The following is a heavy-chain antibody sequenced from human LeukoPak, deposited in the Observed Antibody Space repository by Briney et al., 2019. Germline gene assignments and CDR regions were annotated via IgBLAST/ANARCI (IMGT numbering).Heavy chain of an antibody. CDR3: ATTGNFYDMDV. D-gene: IGHD1-1*01. CDR1: GFAFFSTS. J-gene: IGHJ6*03. CDR2: SSTVTGNI. V-gene: IGHV3-48*04. Sequence: QAGGSLRLSCAASGFAFFSTSIHWVRQAPGKGLEWLSYSSTVTGNIYYADSVKGRFTISRDNAKSSLNLQMSSLRAEDTAAYFCATTGNFYDMDVWGKGTTVTVSS.